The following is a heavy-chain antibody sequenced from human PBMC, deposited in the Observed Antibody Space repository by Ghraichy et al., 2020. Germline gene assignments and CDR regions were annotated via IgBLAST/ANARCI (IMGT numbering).Heavy chain of an antibody. CDR1: GFTVSSNY. D-gene: IGHD5-18*01. V-gene: IGHV3-53*01. J-gene: IGHJ4*02. CDR3: ARAPTKRRGYSYGSVGYFDY. CDR2: IYSGGST. Sequence: GGSLRLSCAASGFTVSSNYMSWVRQAPGKGLEWVSVIYSGGSTYYADSVKGRFTISRDNSKNTLYLQMNNLRAEDTAVYYCARAPTKRRGYSYGSVGYFDYWGQGTLVTVSS.